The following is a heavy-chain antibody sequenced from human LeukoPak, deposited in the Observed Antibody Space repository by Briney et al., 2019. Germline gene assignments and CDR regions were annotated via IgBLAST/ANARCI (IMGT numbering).Heavy chain of an antibody. D-gene: IGHD6-19*01. J-gene: IGHJ6*02. CDR2: ISAHNGNT. CDR3: ARDAEYSSGWWGFYYYYGMDV. V-gene: IGHV1-18*01. Sequence: GASVKVSCKASGYTFTSYGISWVRQAPGQGLEWMGWISAHNGNTNYAQKLQGRVTMTTDTSMSTAYMELRSLRSDDTAVYYCARDAEYSSGWWGFYYYYGMDVWGQGTTVTVSS. CDR1: GYTFTSYG.